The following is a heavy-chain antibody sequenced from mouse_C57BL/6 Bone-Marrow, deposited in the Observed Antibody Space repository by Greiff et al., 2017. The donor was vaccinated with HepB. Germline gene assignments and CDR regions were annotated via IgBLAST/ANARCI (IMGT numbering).Heavy chain of an antibody. J-gene: IGHJ3*01. V-gene: IGHV1-62-2*01. D-gene: IGHD2-4*01. CDR3: ARHGYYDYGAWFAY. CDR2: FYPGSGSI. CDR1: GYTFTEYT. Sequence: QVHVKQSGAELVKPGASVTLSCKASGYTFTEYTIHWVKQRSGQGLEWIGWFYPGSGSIKYNEKFKDKATLTADKSSSTDYMELSRLTSEDSAVYVCARHGYYDYGAWFAYWGQGTLVTVSA.